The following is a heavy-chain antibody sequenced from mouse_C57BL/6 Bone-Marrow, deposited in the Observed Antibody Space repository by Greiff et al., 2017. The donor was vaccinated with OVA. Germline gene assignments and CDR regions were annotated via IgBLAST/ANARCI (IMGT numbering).Heavy chain of an antibody. CDR2: IRNKANGYTT. D-gene: IGHD2-5*01. V-gene: IGHV7-3*01. Sequence: EVKLVESGGGLVQPGGSLSLSCAASGFTFTDYYMSWVRQPPGKALEWLGFIRNKANGYTTEYSASVKGRLTISRDNSQSILYLQMNALRAEDSATYYCASSYYSNYYAMDYWGQGTSVTVSS. CDR3: ASSYYSNYYAMDY. CDR1: GFTFTDYY. J-gene: IGHJ4*01.